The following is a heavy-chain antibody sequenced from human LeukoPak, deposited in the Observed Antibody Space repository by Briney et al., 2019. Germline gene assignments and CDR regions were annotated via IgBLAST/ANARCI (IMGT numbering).Heavy chain of an antibody. CDR1: GFTFSTYS. CDR2: ISSDSNYI. D-gene: IGHD3-16*01. J-gene: IGHJ6*02. CDR3: ARVAFGLYVMDV. V-gene: IGHV3-21*01. Sequence: GGSLRLSCAASGFTFSTYSMNWVRQAPGKGLEWVSSISSDSNYIYYADSLKGRFTISRDNAKNSLYLQMISLRAEDTAVYYCARVAFGLYVMDVWGQGTMVTVSS.